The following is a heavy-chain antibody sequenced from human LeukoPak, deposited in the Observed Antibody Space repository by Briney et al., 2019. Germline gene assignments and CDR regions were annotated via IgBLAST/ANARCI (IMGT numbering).Heavy chain of an antibody. V-gene: IGHV3-15*01. J-gene: IGHJ4*02. CDR3: TTELLVGATTDY. D-gene: IGHD1-26*01. CDR1: GFTFSNAW. Sequence: GGSLRLSCAASGFTFSNAWMSWVRQAPGKGLEWVCRIKSKTDGGTTDYAAPVKGRFTISRDDTKNTLYLQMNSLKTEDTAVYYCTTELLVGATTDYWGQGTLVTVSS. CDR2: IKSKTDGGTT.